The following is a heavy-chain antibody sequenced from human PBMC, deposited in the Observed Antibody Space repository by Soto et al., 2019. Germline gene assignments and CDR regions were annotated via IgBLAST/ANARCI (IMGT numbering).Heavy chain of an antibody. V-gene: IGHV1-69*01. D-gene: IGHD5-18*01. CDR3: ARDAADTPMVY. J-gene: IGHJ4*02. CDR1: GGIFRSNA. Sequence: QVQLEQSGAEVRKPRSSVRVSCKSSGGIFRSNAISWVRQAPGQGLEWMGAIIPQFPTPYYAQKFPGRVTITADESTSTAYMALDSLRSDDTAVYFCARDAADTPMVYWGQGTLLTVSS. CDR2: IIPQFPTP.